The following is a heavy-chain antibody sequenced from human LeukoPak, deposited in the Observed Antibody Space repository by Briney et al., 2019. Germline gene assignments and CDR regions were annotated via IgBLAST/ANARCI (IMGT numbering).Heavy chain of an antibody. D-gene: IGHD4-17*01. CDR3: ARYGLYGMDV. V-gene: IGHV4-34*01. CDR1: GGSFSGYY. J-gene: IGHJ6*02. Sequence: SETLSLTCAVYGGSFSGYYWSWIRQPPGKGLEWIGEINHSGSTNYNPSLKSRVTISVDTSKNQFSLKLSSVTAADTAVYYCARYGLYGMDVRGQGTTVTVSS. CDR2: INHSGST.